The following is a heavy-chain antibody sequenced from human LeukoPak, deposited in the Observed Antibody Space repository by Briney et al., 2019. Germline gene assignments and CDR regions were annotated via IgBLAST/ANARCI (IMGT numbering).Heavy chain of an antibody. V-gene: IGHV6-1*01. CDR2: TYYRSKWYN. CDR3: ARAGAYYYGSGSYSGFDY. J-gene: IGHJ4*02. Sequence: SQTLSLTCAISGDSVSSNSAAWNWIRQSPSRGLEWLGRTYYRSKWYNDYAVSVKSRITINPDTSKNQFSLQLNSVTPEDTAVYYCARAGAYYYGSGSYSGFDYWGRGTLVTVSS. D-gene: IGHD3-10*01. CDR1: GDSVSSNSAA.